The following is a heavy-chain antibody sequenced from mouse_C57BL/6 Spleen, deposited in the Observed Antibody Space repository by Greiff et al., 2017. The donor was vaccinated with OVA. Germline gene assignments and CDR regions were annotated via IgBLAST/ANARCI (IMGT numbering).Heavy chain of an antibody. CDR1: GYTFTDYE. J-gene: IGHJ4*01. Sequence: QVQLKESGAELVRPGASVTLSCKASGYTFTDYEMHWVKQTPVHGLEWIGAIDPETGGTAYNQKFKGKAILTADKSSSTAYMELRSLTSEDSAVYYCTILYDYDAGNYAMDYWGQGTSVTVSS. V-gene: IGHV1-15*01. CDR3: TILYDYDAGNYAMDY. D-gene: IGHD2-4*01. CDR2: IDPETGGT.